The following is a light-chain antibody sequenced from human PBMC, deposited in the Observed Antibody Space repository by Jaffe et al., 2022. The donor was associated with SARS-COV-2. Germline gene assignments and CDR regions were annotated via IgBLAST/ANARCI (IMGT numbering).Light chain of an antibody. Sequence: EIVLTQSPGTLSLSPGERATLSCRASQSVSSNYLAWYQQKPGRAPRLLIYGASSRATGIPDRFSGSGSGTDFTLTISRLEPEDFAVYYCQQYDSSPYTFGQGTNLEIK. V-gene: IGKV3-20*01. CDR2: GAS. CDR3: QQYDSSPYT. J-gene: IGKJ2*01. CDR1: QSVSSNY.